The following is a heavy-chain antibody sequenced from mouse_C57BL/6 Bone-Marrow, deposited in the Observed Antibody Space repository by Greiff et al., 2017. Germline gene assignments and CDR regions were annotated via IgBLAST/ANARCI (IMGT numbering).Heavy chain of an antibody. CDR3: ARTGYGSSHWYFDG. CDR2: IYPGDGDT. CDR1: GYAFSSSW. Sequence: QVQLKQSGPELVKPGASVKISCKASGYAFSSSWMNWVKQRPGKGLEWIGRIYPGDGDTNYNGKFKGKATLTADKSSSTAYMQLSSLTSDDSAVYFCARTGYGSSHWYFDGWGTGTTVTVSS. V-gene: IGHV1-82*01. D-gene: IGHD1-1*01. J-gene: IGHJ1*03.